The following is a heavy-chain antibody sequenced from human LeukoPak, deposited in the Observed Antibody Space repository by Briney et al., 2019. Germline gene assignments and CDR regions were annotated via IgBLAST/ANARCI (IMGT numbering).Heavy chain of an antibody. J-gene: IGHJ4*02. CDR1: GDSINSGGYY. CDR2: IYYSGST. Sequence: PSETLSLTCTVSGDSINSGGYYWSWIRQHPGKGLEWIGYIYYSGSTYYNPSLKGRVSISVDTSKNQFSLRLSSVTAADTAVYYCARCPWLPSRYYFDYWGQGTLVTVSS. V-gene: IGHV4-31*03. D-gene: IGHD6-19*01. CDR3: ARCPWLPSRYYFDY.